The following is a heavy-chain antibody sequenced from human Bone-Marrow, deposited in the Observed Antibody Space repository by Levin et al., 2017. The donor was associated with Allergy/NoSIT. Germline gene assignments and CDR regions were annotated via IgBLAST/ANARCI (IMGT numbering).Heavy chain of an antibody. CDR1: GFTVSSNY. D-gene: IGHD1-26*01. CDR3: AKDKSGSYFSYFDY. V-gene: IGHV3-53*01. J-gene: IGHJ4*02. CDR2: IYGGDNT. Sequence: ETLSLTCAAYGFTVSSNYMSWVRQAPGKGLEWVSIIYGGDNTYYADSVKGRFTISRDNSKNTLYLQMNSLRAEDTAVYYCAKDKSGSYFSYFDYWGQGTLVTVSS.